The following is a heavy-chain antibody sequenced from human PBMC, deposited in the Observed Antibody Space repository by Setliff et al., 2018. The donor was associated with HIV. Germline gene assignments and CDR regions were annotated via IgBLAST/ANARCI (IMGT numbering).Heavy chain of an antibody. CDR1: GGSMSSYY. Sequence: SETLSLTCTVSGGSMSSYYWSWIRQPPGKGLEWIGYIYYSGTTKYNPSLKSRVTISVDTSKNQFSLKLSSVTAADTAVYYCASEAWTSYRSSSGYYYYYMDVWGKGTTVTVSS. CDR3: ASEAWTSYRSSSGYYYYYMDV. D-gene: IGHD6-6*01. J-gene: IGHJ6*03. V-gene: IGHV4-59*01. CDR2: IYYSGTT.